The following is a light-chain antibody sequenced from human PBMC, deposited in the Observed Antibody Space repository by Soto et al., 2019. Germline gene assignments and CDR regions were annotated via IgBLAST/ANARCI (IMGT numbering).Light chain of an antibody. J-gene: IGLJ1*01. Sequence: SYELTQPPSVSVAPGQTATIPCGENNIDSRTVHWYQQKPGQAPLLVVYDNSFRPSRIPNRFSASTSGNTANLTISRAEAGDEADYYCQVWDNVDDHIYVFGTGNKVTVL. CDR2: DNS. CDR3: QVWDNVDDHIYV. CDR1: NIDSRT. V-gene: IGLV3-21*02.